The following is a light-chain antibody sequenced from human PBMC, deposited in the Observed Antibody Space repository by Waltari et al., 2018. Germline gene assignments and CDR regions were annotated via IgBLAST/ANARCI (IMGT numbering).Light chain of an antibody. CDR1: QTVLYSSNNKNY. J-gene: IGKJ1*01. V-gene: IGKV4-1*01. Sequence: DIVMTQSPDSLAVSLGERATINCKSSQTVLYSSNNKNYFAWYQQKPGQPPKLLIYWAFTRESVVPQRFRGSGSGTDVTLTISSLQAEDVAVYYCQQYYSTPQTFGQGTKVEIK. CDR2: WAF. CDR3: QQYYSTPQT.